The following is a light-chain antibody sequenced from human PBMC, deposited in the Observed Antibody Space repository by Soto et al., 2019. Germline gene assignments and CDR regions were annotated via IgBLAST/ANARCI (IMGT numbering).Light chain of an antibody. CDR1: SSHIGSNT. Sequence: QSVLTQPPSASGTPGQRVIISCSGSSSHIGSNTVNWYQQLPGTAPKLLIYSNNQRPSGVPDRFSGSKSGTSASLAISGLKSDDEADYYCAAWDDSLNGRYVFGTGTKLTVL. CDR3: AAWDDSLNGRYV. V-gene: IGLV1-44*01. J-gene: IGLJ1*01. CDR2: SNN.